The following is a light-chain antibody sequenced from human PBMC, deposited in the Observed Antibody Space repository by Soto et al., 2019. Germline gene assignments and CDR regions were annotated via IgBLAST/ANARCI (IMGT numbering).Light chain of an antibody. CDR1: QSVSSSY. V-gene: IGKV3-20*01. CDR2: GAS. J-gene: IGKJ2*01. Sequence: EIVLTQSPGTLSLSPGERATLSCRASQSVSSSYLAWYQQKPGQAPRPLIYGASSRATGIPDRFSGSGYGTEFTLTISRLEPEDFAMSYGRQYGRSPPRYTFGQETKLEIK. CDR3: RQYGRSPPRYT.